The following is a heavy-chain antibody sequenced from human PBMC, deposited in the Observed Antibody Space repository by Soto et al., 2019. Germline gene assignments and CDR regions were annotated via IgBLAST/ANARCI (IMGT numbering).Heavy chain of an antibody. CDR2: INPNSGGT. V-gene: IGHV1-2*04. CDR3: ARGPPLGYCSSTSCYDFDY. Sequence: QVQLVQSGAEVKKPGASVKVSCKASGYTFTGYYMHWVRQAPGQGLEWMGWINPNSGGTNYAQKLQGCVTMTRDTSISTAYMELSRLRTDDTAVYYCARGPPLGYCSSTSCYDFDYWGQGTLVTVSS. D-gene: IGHD2-2*01. J-gene: IGHJ4*02. CDR1: GYTFTGYY.